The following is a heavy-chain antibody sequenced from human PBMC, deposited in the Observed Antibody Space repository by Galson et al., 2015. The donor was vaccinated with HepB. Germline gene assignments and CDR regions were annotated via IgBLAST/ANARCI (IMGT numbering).Heavy chain of an antibody. J-gene: IGHJ6*02. CDR2: ISSSSSYI. D-gene: IGHD1-26*01. CDR1: GFTFSSYS. CDR3: ASGWELLSGYYYYGMDV. Sequence: SLRLSCAASGFTFSSYSMNWVRQAPGKGLEWVSSISSSSSYIYYADSVKGRFTISRDNAKNSLYLQMNSLRAEDTAVYHCASGWELLSGYYYYGMDVWGQGTTVTVSS. V-gene: IGHV3-21*04.